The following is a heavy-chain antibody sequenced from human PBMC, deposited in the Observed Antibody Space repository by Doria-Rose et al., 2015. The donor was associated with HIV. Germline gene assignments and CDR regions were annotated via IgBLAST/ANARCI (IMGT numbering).Heavy chain of an antibody. CDR3: ACSDLTGDFGFHI. CDR2: ITHSGIT. D-gene: IGHD7-27*01. Sequence: VQLQQWDARLLKPSETLSLTCAVYGGSFSGYYRSWIRQPPGKGLEWIGEITHSGITNYNPSLKSRLTISVDTSKNQFSLKLNSVTAADTAVYYCACSDLTGDFGFHIWGQGTTVTVSS. CDR1: GGSFSGYY. V-gene: IGHV4-34*01. J-gene: IGHJ3*02.